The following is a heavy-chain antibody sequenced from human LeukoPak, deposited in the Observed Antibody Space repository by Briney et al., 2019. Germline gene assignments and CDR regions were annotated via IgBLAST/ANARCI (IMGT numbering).Heavy chain of an antibody. Sequence: GGSLRLSCAVSRFTFSNSWMSWVRQAPGKGLEWVATIKPDGSEKYYVDSVKGRFTISRDNAKNSLYLQMNSLRAEDTAIYYCVRDRGTYRPIDYWGQGTLVTVSS. CDR2: IKPDGSEK. CDR1: RFTFSNSW. V-gene: IGHV3-7*03. J-gene: IGHJ4*02. D-gene: IGHD1-26*01. CDR3: VRDRGTYRPIDY.